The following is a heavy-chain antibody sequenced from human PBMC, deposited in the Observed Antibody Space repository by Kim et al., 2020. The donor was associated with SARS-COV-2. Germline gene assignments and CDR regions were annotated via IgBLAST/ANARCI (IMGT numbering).Heavy chain of an antibody. J-gene: IGHJ4*02. D-gene: IGHD2-15*01. Sequence: ASVKVSCKASGYTFTSYYMHWVRQAPGQGLEWMGTINPSGGSTSYAQKFQGRVTMTRDTSTSTVYMELSSLRSEDTAVYYCARDAGGGGKPDYWGQGTLVTVSS. CDR2: INPSGGST. V-gene: IGHV1-46*01. CDR1: GYTFTSYY. CDR3: ARDAGGGGKPDY.